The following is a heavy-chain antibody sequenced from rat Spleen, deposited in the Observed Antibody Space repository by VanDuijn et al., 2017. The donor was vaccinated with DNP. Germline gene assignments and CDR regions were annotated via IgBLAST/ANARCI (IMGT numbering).Heavy chain of an antibody. V-gene: IGHV2-63*01. CDR2: VYFDGDT. CDR3: TRDGIAAISFAN. D-gene: IGHD1-2*01. Sequence: QVQLKESGPGLVQPSETLSLTCTVSGFSLTSYSVSWVRQPSGKGPEWMGRVYFDGDTAYNSALKSRLSISRDTSKYQVFLKMNSLQTDDTGTYYCTRDGIAAISFANWGQGTLVTVSS. CDR1: GFSLTSYS. J-gene: IGHJ3*01.